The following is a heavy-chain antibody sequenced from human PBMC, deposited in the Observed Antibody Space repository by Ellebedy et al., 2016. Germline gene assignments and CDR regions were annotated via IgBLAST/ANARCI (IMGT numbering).Heavy chain of an antibody. J-gene: IGHJ5*02. Sequence: GESLKISCAASGFSVSHNYMSWVRQAPGRGLECVSVIYSGDNTYYADSVRGIFTISRDNSKNTMFLQMDSLRAEDTAVYYCVKPLNYGDYASWGQGTLVTVSS. CDR3: VKPLNYGDYAS. V-gene: IGHV3-66*01. CDR1: GFSVSHNY. D-gene: IGHD4-17*01. CDR2: IYSGDNT.